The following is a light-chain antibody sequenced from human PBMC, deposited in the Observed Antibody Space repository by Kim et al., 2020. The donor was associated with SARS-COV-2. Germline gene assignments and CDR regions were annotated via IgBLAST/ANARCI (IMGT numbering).Light chain of an antibody. Sequence: DIQLTQSPSTLSASVGDRVTITCRASQSISGWLAWYQQKPGKAPKILIYRASSLESDVPSRFSGSGSGTEFTLTISSLQPDDFATYYCQQYNTYSTFGQGTKLEI. CDR3: QQYNTYST. V-gene: IGKV1-5*03. J-gene: IGKJ2*01. CDR2: RAS. CDR1: QSISGW.